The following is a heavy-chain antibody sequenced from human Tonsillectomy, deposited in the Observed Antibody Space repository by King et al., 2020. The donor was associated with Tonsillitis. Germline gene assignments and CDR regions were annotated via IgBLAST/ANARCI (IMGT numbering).Heavy chain of an antibody. D-gene: IGHD3-22*01. V-gene: IGHV3-20*04. CDR2: INWNGGST. CDR3: ARDPSLYYDSSGYRAFDI. CDR1: GFTFGDYG. J-gene: IGHJ3*02. Sequence: VQLVESGGGVVRPGGSLRLSCAASGFTFGDYGMSWVRQALGKGLEWVSGINWNGGSTGYADSVKGRFTISRDNAKNSLYLQMNSLRAEDTALYYCARDPSLYYDSSGYRAFDIWGQGTMVTVSS.